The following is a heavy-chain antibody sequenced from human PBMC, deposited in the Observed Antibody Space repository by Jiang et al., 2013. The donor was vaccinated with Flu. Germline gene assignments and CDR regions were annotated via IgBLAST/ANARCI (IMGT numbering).Heavy chain of an antibody. CDR3: ARVAFYYYGSGSLDY. D-gene: IGHD3-10*01. CDR2: INHSGNT. V-gene: IGHV4-38-2*01. Sequence: GPGLVKPSETLSLTCVVSGDSVSSAYYYWGWIRQSPGKGLEWIGSINHSGNTYYNPSLKSRVIISVDTSKNQFSLKLSSVTATDTAVYYCARVAFYYYGSGSLDYWGQGTLVTVSS. J-gene: IGHJ4*02. CDR1: GDSVSSAYY.